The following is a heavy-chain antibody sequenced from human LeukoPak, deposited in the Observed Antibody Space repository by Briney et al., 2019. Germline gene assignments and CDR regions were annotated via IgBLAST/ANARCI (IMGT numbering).Heavy chain of an antibody. CDR2: ISGSGGST. J-gene: IGHJ4*02. V-gene: IGHV3-23*01. CDR1: GFTFSSYA. Sequence: GGSLRLSCSASGFTFSSYAMSWVRQAPGKGLEWVSAISGSGGSTYYADSVKGRFTISRDNSKNTLYLQMNSLRAEDTAVYYCAKVGYYDFWSGYLDYWGQGTLVTVSS. D-gene: IGHD3-3*01. CDR3: AKVGYYDFWSGYLDY.